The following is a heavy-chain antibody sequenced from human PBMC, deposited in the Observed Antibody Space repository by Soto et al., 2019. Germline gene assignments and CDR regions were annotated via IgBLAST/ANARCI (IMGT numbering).Heavy chain of an antibody. J-gene: IGHJ5*02. CDR2: ISASNGNR. V-gene: IGHV1-18*01. CDR3: ARERSNPPYNWFDP. CDR1: GYTFTSYG. Sequence: QVPLVQSGAEVKKPGASVQVSCKASGYTFTSYGVRWVRQAPGQGLEWMGWISASNGNRKYAQKFKGRVTMTTDTSTSTAYMEVRSLRSDDTAIYYCARERSNPPYNWFDPWGQGTLVTVSS. D-gene: IGHD4-17*01.